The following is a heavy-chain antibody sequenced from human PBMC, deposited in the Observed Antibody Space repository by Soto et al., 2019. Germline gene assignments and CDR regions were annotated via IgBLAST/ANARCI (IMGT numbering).Heavy chain of an antibody. D-gene: IGHD6-6*01. V-gene: IGHV1-46*01. CDR2: INPSGGST. CDR1: GYTFTSYY. J-gene: IGHJ6*02. CDR3: ARDANPPLVNYYGMDV. Sequence: ASVKVSCNASGYTFTSYYMHWVRQAPGQGLEWMGIINPSGGSTSYAQKFKGRVTMTRDTSTSTVYMELSSLRSEDTAVYYCARDANPPLVNYYGMDVWGQGTTVTVSS.